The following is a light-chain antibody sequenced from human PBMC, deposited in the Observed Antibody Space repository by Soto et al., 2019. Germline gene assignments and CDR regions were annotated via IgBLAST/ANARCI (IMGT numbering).Light chain of an antibody. J-gene: IGLJ1*01. CDR2: DVS. CDR1: SSDVGGYNY. CDR3: SSYTTSNTRQIV. V-gene: IGLV2-14*03. Sequence: QSVLTQPASVSGSPGQSITFSCTGTSSDVGGYNYVSWYQHRPGEAPKLMIYDVSNRPSGVSNRFSGSKSGNTASLTISGLQPEDEADYYCSSYTTSNTRQIVFGTGTK.